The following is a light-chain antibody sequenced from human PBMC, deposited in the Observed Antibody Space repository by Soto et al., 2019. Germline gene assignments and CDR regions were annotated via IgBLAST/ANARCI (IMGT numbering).Light chain of an antibody. CDR1: QSVSSN. V-gene: IGKV3D-15*01. CDR2: GAS. Sequence: EIVMTQSPATLSVSPVERATLSCMASQSVSSNLAWYQQKPGQAPRLLIFGASTRATGTPARFSGSGSETEFTLTISSLQSEDFAVYYCQQYSDWPLTFGGGTKVDIK. CDR3: QQYSDWPLT. J-gene: IGKJ4*01.